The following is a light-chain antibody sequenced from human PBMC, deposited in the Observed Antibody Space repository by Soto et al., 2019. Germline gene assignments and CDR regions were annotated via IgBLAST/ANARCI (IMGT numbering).Light chain of an antibody. CDR1: QSVDRY. Sequence: EIVLTQSPATLSLSPGDRATLSCRASQSVDRYLAWYQEKPGQAPRLLIYDTSDRATGIPDRFSDSGSGTDFTLTISSLEPEDFAVYYCQQGSNWYTFGQGTKLEIK. J-gene: IGKJ2*01. V-gene: IGKV3-11*01. CDR2: DTS. CDR3: QQGSNWYT.